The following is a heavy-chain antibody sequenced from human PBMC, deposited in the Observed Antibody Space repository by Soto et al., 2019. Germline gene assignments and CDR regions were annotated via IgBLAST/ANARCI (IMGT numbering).Heavy chain of an antibody. Sequence: QVQLVQSGAEVKKPGASVKVSCKASGYTFTNYGISWVRQAPGQRLEWMGWISIYNGNTNYVQKFQDRVTMTTDTSASTADMELRSLRSDDTAVFYCARDTGGGDYDSFDHWGQGTLVTVSS. D-gene: IGHD4-17*01. CDR2: ISIYNGNT. CDR3: ARDTGGGDYDSFDH. J-gene: IGHJ5*02. CDR1: GYTFTNYG. V-gene: IGHV1-18*01.